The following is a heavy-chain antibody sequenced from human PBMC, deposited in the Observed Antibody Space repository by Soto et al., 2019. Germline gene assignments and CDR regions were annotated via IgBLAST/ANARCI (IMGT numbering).Heavy chain of an antibody. CDR3: APGRSEIVPGAMDT. CDR2: IYPTGST. D-gene: IGHD2-2*01. J-gene: IGHJ5*02. V-gene: IGHV4-4*07. Sequence: QVQLQESGPGLVKPSETLSLSCTVSGGSFSSYYCNWVRKSAGKGLEWIGRIYPTGSTTYNPSLTSRLTMSVDTSKNQFSLRLTSMTAADTAVYYWAPGRSEIVPGAMDTWGQGTLVTVSS. CDR1: GGSFSSYY.